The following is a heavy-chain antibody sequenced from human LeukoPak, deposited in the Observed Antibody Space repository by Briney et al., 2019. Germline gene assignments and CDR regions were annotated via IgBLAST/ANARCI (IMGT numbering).Heavy chain of an antibody. CDR3: ATTGDFYDMDV. CDR2: SSTVTGNI. Sequence: GGSLRLSCAASGFAFISTSIHWVRQAPGKGLEWLSYSSTVTGNIYYADSVKGRFAISRDNAKSSLYLQMSSLRAEDTAVYFCATTGDFYDMDVWGKGTTVTVSS. V-gene: IGHV3-48*04. D-gene: IGHD7-27*01. J-gene: IGHJ6*03. CDR1: GFAFISTS.